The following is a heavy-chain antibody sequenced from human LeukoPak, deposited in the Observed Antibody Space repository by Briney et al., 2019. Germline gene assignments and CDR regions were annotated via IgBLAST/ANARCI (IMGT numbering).Heavy chain of an antibody. CDR2: ISYDGSNK. D-gene: IGHD1-26*01. V-gene: IGHV3-30*18. Sequence: GGSLRLSCAASGFTFSSYGMHWVRQAPGKGLEWVAVISYDGSNKYYADSVKGRFTISRDNSKKTLYLQMNSLRAEDTAVYYCAKDCRGSYFDYWGQGTLVTVSS. CDR3: AKDCRGSYFDY. CDR1: GFTFSSYG. J-gene: IGHJ4*02.